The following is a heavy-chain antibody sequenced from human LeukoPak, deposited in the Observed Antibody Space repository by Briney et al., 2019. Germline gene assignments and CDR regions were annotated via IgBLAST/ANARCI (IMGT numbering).Heavy chain of an antibody. Sequence: GGSLRLSCAASGFTFSSYAMHWVRQAPGKGLEWVAVISYDGSNKYYADSVKGRFTISRDNSKNTLYLQMNSLRAEDTAVYYCAKGGEYYDSSGQNDYWGQGTLVTVSS. CDR1: GFTFSSYA. CDR2: ISYDGSNK. D-gene: IGHD3-22*01. J-gene: IGHJ4*02. CDR3: AKGGEYYDSSGQNDY. V-gene: IGHV3-30*04.